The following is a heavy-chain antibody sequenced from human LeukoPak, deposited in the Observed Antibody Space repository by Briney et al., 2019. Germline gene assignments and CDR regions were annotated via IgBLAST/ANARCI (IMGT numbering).Heavy chain of an antibody. CDR2: IKSKTDGGTT. CDR3: TTGVIWFGELSPDYYYYYGMDV. CDR1: GFTFSSYA. D-gene: IGHD3-10*01. V-gene: IGHV3-15*01. Sequence: GGSLRLSCAASGFTFSSYAMSWVRQAPGKGLEWVGRIKSKTDGGTTDYAAPVKGRFTISRDDSKNTLYLQMNSLKTEDTAVYYCTTGVIWFGELSPDYYYYYGMDVWGQGTTVTVSS. J-gene: IGHJ6*02.